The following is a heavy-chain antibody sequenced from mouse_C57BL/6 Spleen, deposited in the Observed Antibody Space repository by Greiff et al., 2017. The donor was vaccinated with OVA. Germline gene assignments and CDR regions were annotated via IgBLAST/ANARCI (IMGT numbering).Heavy chain of an antibody. D-gene: IGHD2-1*01. CDR3: ARGHYLLGMDY. J-gene: IGHJ4*01. Sequence: TFTADTSSNTAYMQLSSLTTEDSAIYYCARGHYLLGMDYWGQGTSVTVSS. V-gene: IGHV1-9*01.